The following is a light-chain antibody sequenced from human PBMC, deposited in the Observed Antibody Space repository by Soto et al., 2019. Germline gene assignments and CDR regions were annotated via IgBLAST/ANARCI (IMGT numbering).Light chain of an antibody. V-gene: IGKV3-15*01. Sequence: EIVMTQSPATLSVSPGDRATLSCRASQSISTNLAWYQQEPGQAPRLLIYSASTRATGIPARFSGSGSGTEFTLTISSLQSEDFAVYYCQQSNNWPRTFGQGTKVEIK. CDR3: QQSNNWPRT. CDR2: SAS. CDR1: QSISTN. J-gene: IGKJ1*01.